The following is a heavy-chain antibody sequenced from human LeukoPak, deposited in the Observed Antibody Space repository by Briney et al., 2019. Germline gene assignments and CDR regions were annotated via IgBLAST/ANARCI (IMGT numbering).Heavy chain of an antibody. CDR2: ISYDGSKI. CDR1: GFAFSSCG. CDR3: AGSYSYYFDY. Sequence: GGSLRLSCAASGFAFSSCGMHWVRQAPGKGLEWVSIISYDGSKIYYGDSVKGRFTISKDDSENTLYLQMNSLSAEDTAVYYCAGSYSYYFDYWGQGTLVTVSS. V-gene: IGHV3-30*03. J-gene: IGHJ4*02. D-gene: IGHD3-10*01.